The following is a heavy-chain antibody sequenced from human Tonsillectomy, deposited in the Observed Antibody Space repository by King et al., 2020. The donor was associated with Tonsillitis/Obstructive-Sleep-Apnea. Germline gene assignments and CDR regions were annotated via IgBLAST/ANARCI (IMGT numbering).Heavy chain of an antibody. Sequence: QLVQSGAEVKTPGGSVKVFCKASGYTFTWYYIHWVRQARGQGLEWMGIINPSSGVTRYAQKFQGRVTMTTETSASTVYFDLSSLRSEDTAVYYCARDDVVGRYIDSWGQGTLVTVSS. J-gene: IGHJ4*02. V-gene: IGHV1-46*01. CDR3: ARDDVVGRYIDS. CDR1: GYTFTWYY. D-gene: IGHD1-14*01. CDR2: INPSSGVT.